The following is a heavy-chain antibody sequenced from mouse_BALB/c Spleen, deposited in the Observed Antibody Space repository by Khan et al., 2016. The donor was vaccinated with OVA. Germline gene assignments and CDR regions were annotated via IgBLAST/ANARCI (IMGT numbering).Heavy chain of an antibody. V-gene: IGHV5-12-2*01. Sequence: EVELVESGGDLVQPGGSLKLSCAASGFTFSSYTMSWVRQTPEKRLEWVAFITKGGGNTYYPDTVKGRFTISRDNAKNTLYLQMNSLKSEDTAMYYCARPSTTEYDYGMDFGGQGTSVTVSA. D-gene: IGHD1-1*01. CDR2: ITKGGGNT. J-gene: IGHJ4*01. CDR3: ARPSTTEYDYGMDF. CDR1: GFTFSSYT.